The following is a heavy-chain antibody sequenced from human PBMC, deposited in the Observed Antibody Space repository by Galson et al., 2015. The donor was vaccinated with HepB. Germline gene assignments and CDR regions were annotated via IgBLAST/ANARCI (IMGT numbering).Heavy chain of an antibody. Sequence: SLRLSCAASGFTFSGHVMHWVRQVPGKGLVWVSRINEAGTETTYADSVKGRFTSSRDNAKNTLFLQMNSLKAEDTAIYFCTRDVNSVGDVRGRGTLVTVSS. D-gene: IGHD3-16*01. J-gene: IGHJ1*01. CDR2: INEAGTET. V-gene: IGHV3-74*01. CDR1: GFTFSGHV. CDR3: TRDVNSVGDV.